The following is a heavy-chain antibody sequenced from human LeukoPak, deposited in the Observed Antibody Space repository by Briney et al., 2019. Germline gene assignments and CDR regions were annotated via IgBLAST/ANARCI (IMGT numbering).Heavy chain of an antibody. J-gene: IGHJ4*02. CDR2: ISSSSSYI. CDR1: GFTFSSYS. CDR3: ARVKQRSGYSFDY. Sequence: GGSLRLSCAASGFTFSSYSMNWVRQAPGKGLEWVSSISSSSSYIYYADSVKGRFAISRDNAKNSLYLQMNSLRAEDTAVYYCARVKQRSGYSFDYWGQGTLVTVSS. V-gene: IGHV3-21*01. D-gene: IGHD3-3*01.